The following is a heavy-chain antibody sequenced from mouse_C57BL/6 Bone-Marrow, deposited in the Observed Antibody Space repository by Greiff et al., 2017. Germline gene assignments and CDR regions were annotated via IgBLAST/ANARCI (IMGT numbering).Heavy chain of an antibody. J-gene: IGHJ2*01. D-gene: IGHD1-1*01. CDR2: IYPRSGNT. Sequence: VQLQQSGAELARPGASVKLSCKASGYTFTSYGISWVKQRTGQGLEWIGEIYPRSGNTYYNEKFKGKATLTVDKSSSTAYMELRSLTSEDSAVYFCAREDYYFDSSYRHFDYWGQGTTLTVSS. CDR3: AREDYYFDSSYRHFDY. V-gene: IGHV1-81*01. CDR1: GYTFTSYG.